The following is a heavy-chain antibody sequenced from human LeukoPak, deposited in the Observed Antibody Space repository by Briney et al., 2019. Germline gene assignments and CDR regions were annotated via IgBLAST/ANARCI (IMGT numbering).Heavy chain of an antibody. CDR3: ARDLYCSGGSCYSGDWFDP. V-gene: IGHV3-74*01. CDR1: GFTFSSYW. J-gene: IGHJ5*02. CDR2: INSDGSST. Sequence: GGSLRLSCAASGFTFSSYWMHWVRQAPGKGLVWVSRINSDGSSTSYADSVKGRFTISRDNAKNTLYLQMNSLRAEDTAVYYCARDLYCSGGSCYSGDWFDPWAREPWSPSPQ. D-gene: IGHD2-15*01.